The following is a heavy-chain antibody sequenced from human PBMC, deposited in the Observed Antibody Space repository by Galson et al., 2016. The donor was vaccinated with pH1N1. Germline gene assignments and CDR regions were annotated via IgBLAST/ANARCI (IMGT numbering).Heavy chain of an antibody. D-gene: IGHD1-14*01. V-gene: IGHV3-15*01. J-gene: IGHJ3*01. CDR3: STSITDGRNDALDF. CDR1: GFSFSNAW. CDR2: IKRNADGGTT. Sequence: SLRLSCAASGFSFSNAWMSWVRQAPGKGPEWVGRIKRNADGGTTDYAAPVKGRFTISRDDSENTLHLQMHSLKTEDTAVYYCSTSITDGRNDALDFWGQGTMVTVSS.